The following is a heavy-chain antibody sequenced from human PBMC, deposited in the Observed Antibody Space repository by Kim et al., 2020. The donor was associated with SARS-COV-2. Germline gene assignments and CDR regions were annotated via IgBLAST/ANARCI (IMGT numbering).Heavy chain of an antibody. CDR2: IYTSGST. D-gene: IGHD3-10*01. J-gene: IGHJ5*02. Sequence: SETLSLTCTVSGGSISSGSYYWSWIRQPAGKGLEWIGRIYTSGSTNYNPSLKSRVTISVDTSKNQFSLKLSSVTAADTAVYYCARGSNYYGSGSYYNVFDPWGQGTLVTVSS. CDR3: ARGSNYYGSGSYYNVFDP. CDR1: GGSISSGSYY. V-gene: IGHV4-61*02.